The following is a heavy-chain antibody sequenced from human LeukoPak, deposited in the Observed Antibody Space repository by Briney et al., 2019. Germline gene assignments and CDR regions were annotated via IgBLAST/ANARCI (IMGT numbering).Heavy chain of an antibody. V-gene: IGHV4-61*02. CDR3: ARDAANYFGSGSYYYYMDV. CDR2: IYTSGST. CDR1: GGSISSGSYY. J-gene: IGHJ6*03. Sequence: PSQTLSLTCTVSGGSISSGSYYWSWIRQPAGKGLEWIGRIYTSGSTNYNPSLKSRVTISVDTSKNQFSLKLSSVTAADTAVYYCARDAANYFGSGSYYYYMDVWGKGTTVSISS. D-gene: IGHD3-10*01.